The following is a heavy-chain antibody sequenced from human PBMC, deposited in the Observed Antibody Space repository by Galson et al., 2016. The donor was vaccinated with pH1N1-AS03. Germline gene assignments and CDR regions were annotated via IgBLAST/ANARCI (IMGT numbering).Heavy chain of an antibody. Sequence: SVKVSCKASGYIFTGFYVHWVRQAPGQGLEWMGWINPNNGVTNYAQKFQAWATMTGDTSISAAYMELYGLKSDDTAVYYCARDPRGPCFRASCATTYHFGMDVWGQGTTVIVSS. J-gene: IGHJ6*02. D-gene: IGHD1-26*01. V-gene: IGHV1-2*04. CDR1: GYIFTGFY. CDR2: INPNNGVT. CDR3: ARDPRGPCFRASCATTYHFGMDV.